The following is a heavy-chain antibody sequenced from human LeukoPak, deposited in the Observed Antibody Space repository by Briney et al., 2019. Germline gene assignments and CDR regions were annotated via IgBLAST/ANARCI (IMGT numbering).Heavy chain of an antibody. Sequence: GGSLRLSCAASGFTFSSYGMHWVRQAPGKGLEWVAFIRYDGSNKYYADSVKGRFTISRDNSKNTLYLQMNSLRAEDTAVYYCAKDGPSYWCGGNSDAPSYYFDYWGQGTLVTVSS. D-gene: IGHD4-23*01. V-gene: IGHV3-30*02. J-gene: IGHJ4*02. CDR2: IRYDGSNK. CDR1: GFTFSSYG. CDR3: AKDGPSYWCGGNSDAPSYYFDY.